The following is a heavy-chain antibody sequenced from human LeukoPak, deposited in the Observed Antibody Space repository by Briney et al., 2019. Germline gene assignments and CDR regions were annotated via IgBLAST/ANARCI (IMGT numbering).Heavy chain of an antibody. CDR3: VQDWAWGAFGY. D-gene: IGHD7-27*01. Sequence: GGTLRLSCAASGFTFSTYGMNWVRQAPGKGLEWVSGITPDAGRTYYADSVKGRFTIYRDNSKNTVYLQMNSLGAEDTAVYYCVQDWAWGAFGYWGQGTLVTVSS. CDR2: ITPDAGRT. CDR1: GFTFSTYG. V-gene: IGHV3-23*01. J-gene: IGHJ4*02.